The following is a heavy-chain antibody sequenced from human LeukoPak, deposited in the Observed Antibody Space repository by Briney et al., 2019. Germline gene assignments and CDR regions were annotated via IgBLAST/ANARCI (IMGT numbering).Heavy chain of an antibody. Sequence: KTSETLSLTCAVYGGSLSGYYWSWIRQPPGKGLEWIGEINHSGSTNYNPSLKSRVTISVDTPKNQFSLKLSSVTAADTAVYYCARGAQTSSGWYAFDYWGQGTLVTVSS. V-gene: IGHV4-34*01. CDR1: GGSLSGYY. D-gene: IGHD6-19*01. CDR3: ARGAQTSSGWYAFDY. CDR2: INHSGST. J-gene: IGHJ4*02.